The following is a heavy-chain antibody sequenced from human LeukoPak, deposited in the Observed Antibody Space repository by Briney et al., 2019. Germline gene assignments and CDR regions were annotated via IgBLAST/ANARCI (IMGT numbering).Heavy chain of an antibody. CDR2: IIPIFDTA. V-gene: IGHV1-69*13. CDR1: GGTFSSYA. CDR3: AREGDGYNSSWYFDL. J-gene: IGHJ2*01. D-gene: IGHD5-24*01. Sequence: SVKVFCKASGGTFSSYAISWVRQAPGQGLEWMGGIIPIFDTANYAQKFQGRVTITADESTSTAYMELSSLRSEDTAVYYCAREGDGYNSSWYFDLWGRGTLVTVSS.